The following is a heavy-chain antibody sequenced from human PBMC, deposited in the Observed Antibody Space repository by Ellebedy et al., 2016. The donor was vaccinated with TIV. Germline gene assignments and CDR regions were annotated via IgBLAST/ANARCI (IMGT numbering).Heavy chain of an antibody. D-gene: IGHD3-22*01. CDR1: GLSFSNVW. V-gene: IGHV3-15*07. J-gene: IGHJ3*02. CDR3: ATDSDSTGLYDDAFDI. CDR2: IKSKIDGGTT. Sequence: PGGSLRLSCAASGLSFSNVWMHWVRQAPGKGLEWVGRIKSKIDGGTTDYAAPVKGRFTISRDDSKKTVYLQMNSLKIEDTAVYYCATDSDSTGLYDDAFDIWGQGTMVTGSS.